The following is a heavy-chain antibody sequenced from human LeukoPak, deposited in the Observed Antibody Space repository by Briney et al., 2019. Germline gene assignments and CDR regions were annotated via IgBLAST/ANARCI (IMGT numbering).Heavy chain of an antibody. V-gene: IGHV3-23*01. J-gene: IGHJ4*02. CDR1: GFTFSSYA. D-gene: IGHD1-26*01. CDR2: ISGSGGNT. CDR3: AKDVGIVGASPFDY. Sequence: GGSLRLSCAASGFTFSSYALGWVRQAPGKGLEWVSVISGSGGNTYYTDSVKGRFTISRDNSRNTLSLQMNSLRAEDTAVYYCAKDVGIVGASPFDYWGQGTLVSVSS.